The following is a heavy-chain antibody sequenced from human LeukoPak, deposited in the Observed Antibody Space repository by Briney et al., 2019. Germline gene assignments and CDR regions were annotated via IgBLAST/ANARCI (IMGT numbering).Heavy chain of an antibody. CDR3: ARVDDYGGNSVGY. D-gene: IGHD4-23*01. J-gene: IGHJ4*02. Sequence: GASVKVSCKASGYSFTTYYMHWMRQAPGQGLEWMGTMNPRGGSTNYAQKFQGRVTMIRDQSTSTVYMELSSLRFEDTAVYYCARVDDYGGNSVGYWGQGTLVTVSS. CDR1: GYSFTTYY. V-gene: IGHV1-46*01. CDR2: MNPRGGST.